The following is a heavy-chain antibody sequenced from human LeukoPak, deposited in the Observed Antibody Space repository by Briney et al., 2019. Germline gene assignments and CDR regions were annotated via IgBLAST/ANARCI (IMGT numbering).Heavy chain of an antibody. CDR2: LHPNTGDT. D-gene: IGHD1-26*01. J-gene: IGHJ1*01. CDR3: AKDQSGSYEH. Sequence: ASVKVSCKASGYTFTDSYIHWVRQAPGQGLEWMGLLHPNTGDTFYAQKFRGRVTLTRDTSISTAYMELNRLTPDDTAVYYCAKDQSGSYEHWAQGTLVTISS. V-gene: IGHV1-2*06. CDR1: GYTFTDSY.